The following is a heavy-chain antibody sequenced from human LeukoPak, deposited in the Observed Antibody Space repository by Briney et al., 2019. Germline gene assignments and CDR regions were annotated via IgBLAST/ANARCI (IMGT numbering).Heavy chain of an antibody. CDR2: ISSSGSTT. V-gene: IGHV3-11*01. CDR1: GFTFGDYY. J-gene: IGHJ4*02. CDR3: ARDLAGTSYFDY. Sequence: GGSLRLSCAVSGFTFGDYYMGWIRQAPGKGLEWVSYISSSGSTTYYPDSVKGRFTISRDNAKNSLYLQMNSLRAEDTAVYYCARDLAGTSYFDYWGQGTLVTVSS. D-gene: IGHD6-19*01.